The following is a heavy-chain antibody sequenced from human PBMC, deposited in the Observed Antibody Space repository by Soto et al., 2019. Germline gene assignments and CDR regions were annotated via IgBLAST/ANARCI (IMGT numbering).Heavy chain of an antibody. CDR3: ARAPMFRGLWFGFDI. CDR2: INPSGGST. J-gene: IGHJ3*02. D-gene: IGHD3-10*01. CDR1: GYTFTSYY. Sequence: VASVKVSCKASGYTFTSYYMHWVRQAPGQGLEWMGIINPSGGSTSYAQKFQGRVTMTRDTSTSTVYMELSSLRSEDTAVYYCARAPMFRGLWFGFDIWGQGTMVTVSS. V-gene: IGHV1-46*03.